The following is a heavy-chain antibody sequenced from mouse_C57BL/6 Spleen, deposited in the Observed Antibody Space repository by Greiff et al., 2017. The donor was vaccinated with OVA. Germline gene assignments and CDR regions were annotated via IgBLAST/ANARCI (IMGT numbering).Heavy chain of an antibody. Sequence: QVQLQQSGAELVKPGASVKLSCKASGYTFTSYWMQWVKQRPGQGLEWIGEIDPSDSYTNYNQKFKGKATLTVDTSSSTAYMQLSSLTSEDSAVYYCARWVPKLYYGSNYAMDYWGQGTSVTVSS. CDR3: ARWVPKLYYGSNYAMDY. J-gene: IGHJ4*01. V-gene: IGHV1-50*01. CDR1: GYTFTSYW. CDR2: IDPSDSYT. D-gene: IGHD1-1*01.